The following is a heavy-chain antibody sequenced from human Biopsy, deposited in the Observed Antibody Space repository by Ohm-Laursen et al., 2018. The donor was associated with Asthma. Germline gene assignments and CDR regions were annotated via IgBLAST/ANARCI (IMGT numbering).Heavy chain of an antibody. CDR2: IHNSGNT. Sequence: SDTLSLTCSVSGGSISSDYWSWLRQSPGTGLEWIGYIHNSGNTNYNPSLKSRVTISLDTSKNHFSLRLSFVTAADTAVYFCARGQGRGIQLWSLDPWGQGTLVTVSS. CDR3: ARGQGRGIQLWSLDP. J-gene: IGHJ5*02. D-gene: IGHD5-18*01. CDR1: GGSISSDY. V-gene: IGHV4-59*07.